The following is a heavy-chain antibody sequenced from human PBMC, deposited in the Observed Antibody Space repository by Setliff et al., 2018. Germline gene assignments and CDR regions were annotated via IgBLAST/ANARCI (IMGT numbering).Heavy chain of an antibody. J-gene: IGHJ6*02. D-gene: IGHD2-15*01. CDR3: ARKKTVYWYYGMDV. CDR2: INHSGST. CDR1: GGSLSGYY. Sequence: SETMSLTCAVYGGSLSGYYWSWIRKPPGKGLEWIGEINHSGSTNYNPSLKSRVTISVDTSKNQFSLKLSSVTAADTAVYYCARKKTVYWYYGMDVWGQGTTVTVSS. V-gene: IGHV4-34*01.